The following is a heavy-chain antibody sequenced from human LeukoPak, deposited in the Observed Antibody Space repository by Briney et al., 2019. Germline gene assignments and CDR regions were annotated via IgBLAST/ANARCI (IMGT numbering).Heavy chain of an antibody. D-gene: IGHD4-11*01. CDR1: GRSIIGYH. Sequence: PSETLSLTCGLFGRSIIGYHWNWIRQSPGKGLEWIGEINHSGSANYNPSFKSRVTISLDTSKTQFSLELRSVTAADTAVYYCARDPTTVVSVPYYFDDWGQGTLVTVSS. CDR3: ARDPTTVVSVPYYFDD. V-gene: IGHV4-34*01. CDR2: INHSGSA. J-gene: IGHJ4*02.